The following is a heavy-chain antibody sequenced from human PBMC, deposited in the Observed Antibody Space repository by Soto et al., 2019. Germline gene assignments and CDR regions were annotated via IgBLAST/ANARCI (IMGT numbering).Heavy chain of an antibody. CDR2: ISFDGTKK. CDR1: VFTFNIYA. CDR3: AREDDYGYRYINYGLDV. V-gene: IGHV3-30-3*01. J-gene: IGHJ6*02. D-gene: IGHD4-17*01. Sequence: GSLRLSCAAYVFTFNIYALHWVRQAPGKGLEWVAVISFDGTKKYYSDSVKGRFTISRDNLKNTLYLQMNNLRVEDAALYFCAREDDYGYRYINYGLDVWGQGTTVTVSS.